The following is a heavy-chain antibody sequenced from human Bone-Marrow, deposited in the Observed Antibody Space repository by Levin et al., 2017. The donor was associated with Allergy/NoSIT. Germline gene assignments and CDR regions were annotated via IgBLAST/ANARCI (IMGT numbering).Heavy chain of an antibody. J-gene: IGHJ4*02. CDR3: ARVGVFRLEWLTPAEGRPRDGYNHPDY. D-gene: IGHD5-24*01. V-gene: IGHV3-48*03. CDR1: GFTFSSYE. CDR2: ISSSGSTI. Sequence: GGSLRLSCAASGFTFSSYEMNWVRQAPGKGLEWVSYISSSGSTIYYADSVKGRFTISRDNAKNSLYLQMNSLRAEDTAVYYCARVGVFRLEWLTPAEGRPRDGYNHPDYWGQGTLVTVSS.